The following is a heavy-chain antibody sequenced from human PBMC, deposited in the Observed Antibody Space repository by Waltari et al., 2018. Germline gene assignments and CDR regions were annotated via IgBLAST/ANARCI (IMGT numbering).Heavy chain of an antibody. CDR2: VIPTFGTT. CDR1: GDILTSYA. D-gene: IGHD1-26*01. J-gene: IGHJ4*02. CDR3: TSNTYYVPDY. V-gene: IGHV1-69*14. Sequence: QVHLVQSGPEVKKPGSSVRVSCKASGDILTSYAIAWVRQAPGQGLEWMGTVIPTFGTTNYAQNFQGRLKITSDTSTTSVTMELSGLKFDDTGIYYCTSNTYYVPDYWGQGTVVNV.